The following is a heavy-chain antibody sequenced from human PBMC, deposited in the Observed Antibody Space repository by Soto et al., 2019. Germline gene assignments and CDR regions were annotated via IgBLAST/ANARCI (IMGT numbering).Heavy chain of an antibody. Sequence: SQTLSLTCVISGDSVSSNSAAWNWIRQSPSRGLEWLGRTYHRSKWYNDYAVSVKSRITINPDTSKNQFSLQLNSVTPEDTAVYYCARDRPGYSSSWYSSPYGWFDPWGQGTLVSVS. CDR1: GDSVSSNSAA. CDR3: ARDRPGYSSSWYSSPYGWFDP. V-gene: IGHV6-1*01. J-gene: IGHJ5*02. CDR2: TYHRSKWYN. D-gene: IGHD6-13*01.